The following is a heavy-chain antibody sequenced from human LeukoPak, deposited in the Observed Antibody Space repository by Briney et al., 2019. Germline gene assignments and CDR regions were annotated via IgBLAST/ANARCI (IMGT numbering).Heavy chain of an antibody. CDR1: GGSFSGYY. CDR2: INHSGST. D-gene: IGHD6-19*01. V-gene: IGHV4-34*01. J-gene: IGHJ4*02. CDR3: AREIAVAGTFDY. Sequence: PSETLSLTYAVYGGSFSGYYWSWIRQPPGKGLEWIGEINHSGSTNYNPSLKSRVTISVDTSKNQFSLKLSSVTAADTAVYYCAREIAVAGTFDYWGQGTLVTVSS.